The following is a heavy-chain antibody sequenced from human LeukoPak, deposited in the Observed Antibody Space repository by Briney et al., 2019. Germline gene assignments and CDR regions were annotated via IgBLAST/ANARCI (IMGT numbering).Heavy chain of an antibody. Sequence: ASVKVSCKAPGYTFTSYYMHWVRQAPGQGLEWMGIINPSGGSTSYAQKFQGRVTMTRDMSTSTVYMELSSLRSEDTAVYYCARGVKYSGYAIAIDYWGQGTLVTVSS. CDR3: ARGVKYSGYAIAIDY. CDR1: GYTFTSYY. V-gene: IGHV1-46*01. CDR2: INPSGGST. D-gene: IGHD5-12*01. J-gene: IGHJ4*02.